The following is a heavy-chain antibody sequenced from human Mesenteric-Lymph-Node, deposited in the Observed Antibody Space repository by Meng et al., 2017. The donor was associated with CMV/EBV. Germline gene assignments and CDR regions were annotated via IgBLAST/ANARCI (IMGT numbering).Heavy chain of an antibody. D-gene: IGHD6-19*01. CDR2: FYYSGST. V-gene: IGHV4-59*02. Sequence: SETLSLTCAFYGDSVDGYWWAYMRQPPGKGLEWIGCFYYSGSTTYNPSLKSRVTISLDTSKNQVSLKLSSVTAADTAVYYCARDLGGNSGWYLDYWGQGTLVTSPQ. J-gene: IGHJ4*02. CDR1: GDSVDGYW. CDR3: ARDLGGNSGWYLDY.